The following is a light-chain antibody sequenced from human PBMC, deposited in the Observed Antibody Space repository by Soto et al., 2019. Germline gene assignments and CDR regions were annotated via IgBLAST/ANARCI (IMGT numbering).Light chain of an antibody. J-gene: IGKJ4*01. Sequence: VLTQSPGTLSLSPGERATISCRASQTISSSYLAWYQHKPGQAPRLLIYGASSRATGIPHRFSGSGSGTDFTLTISRLEPEDFAVYYCQQYGSSLGVTFGGGTKVEIK. V-gene: IGKV3-20*01. CDR2: GAS. CDR1: QTISSSY. CDR3: QQYGSSLGVT.